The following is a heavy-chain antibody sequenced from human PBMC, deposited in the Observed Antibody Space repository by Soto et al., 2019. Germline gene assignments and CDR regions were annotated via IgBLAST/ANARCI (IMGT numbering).Heavy chain of an antibody. CDR3: ARSAIATHWFFDL. D-gene: IGHD5-18*01. J-gene: IGHJ2*01. Sequence: KPSETLSLTCSVSGGPISSSSYYWGWIRQAPGKGLEWLATIYYTGYTYHNPPPKSHVTISVDTSKDQFSLELTSVTAADTALYYCARSAIATHWFFDLWGRGTLVTVSS. CDR1: GGPISSSSYY. CDR2: IYYTGYT. V-gene: IGHV4-39*01.